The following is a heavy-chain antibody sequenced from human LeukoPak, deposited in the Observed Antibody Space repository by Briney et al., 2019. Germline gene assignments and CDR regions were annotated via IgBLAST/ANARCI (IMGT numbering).Heavy chain of an antibody. J-gene: IGHJ4*02. D-gene: IGHD4-17*01. CDR1: GGSISSYY. CDR3: ARADYGDYEDY. Sequence: PSETLSLTCTVSGGSISSYYWSWIRQPPGKGLEWIGYIYYSGSTNYNPSLKSRVTISVDTSKNQFSLKLSSVTAADTAVYYCARADYGDYEDYWGQGTLVTVSS. CDR2: IYYSGST. V-gene: IGHV4-59*01.